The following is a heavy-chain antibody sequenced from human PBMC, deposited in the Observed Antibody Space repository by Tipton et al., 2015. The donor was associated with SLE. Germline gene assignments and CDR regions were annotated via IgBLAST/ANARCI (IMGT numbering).Heavy chain of an antibody. J-gene: IGHJ3*02. CDR1: GFTFSSYW. V-gene: IGHV3-7*01. D-gene: IGHD6-6*01. Sequence: GSLRLSCAASGFTFSSYWMSWVRQAPGKGLEWVANIKQDGSEKYYVDSVKGRFTISRDNAKNSLYLQMNSLRAEDTAVYYCARSGGSSQGAFDIWGQGTMVTVSS. CDR2: IKQDGSEK. CDR3: ARSGGSSQGAFDI.